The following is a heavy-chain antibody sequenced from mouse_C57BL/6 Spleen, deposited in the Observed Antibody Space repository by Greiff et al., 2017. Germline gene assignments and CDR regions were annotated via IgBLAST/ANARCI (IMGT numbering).Heavy chain of an antibody. V-gene: IGHV1-50*01. CDR1: GYTFTSYW. CDR3: ARKANWDRAWFAY. J-gene: IGHJ3*01. CDR2: IDPSDSYT. D-gene: IGHD4-1*01. Sequence: QVQLQQPGAELLRPGASVKLSCKASGYTFTSYWMQWVKQRPGQGLEWIGEIDPSDSYTNYNQKFKGKATLTVDTSSSTAYMQLSSLTSEDSAVYYCARKANWDRAWFAYWGQGTLVTVSA.